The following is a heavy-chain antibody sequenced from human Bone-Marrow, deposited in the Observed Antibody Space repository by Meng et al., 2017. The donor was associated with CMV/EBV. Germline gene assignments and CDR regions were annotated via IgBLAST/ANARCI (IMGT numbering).Heavy chain of an antibody. Sequence: SQTLSLTCAAYGSPFSGFCWSWIRQPPGKGLEWIGEINPGGSTNYNQSLKSRVTNSVDTSKKQSSLRLDSVTAADTALYFCARGPSRKWIRYGMDDWGQGTTVTVSS. J-gene: IGHJ6*02. CDR3: ARGPSRKWIRYGMDD. D-gene: IGHD5-12*01. CDR1: GSPFSGFC. CDR2: INPGGST. V-gene: IGHV4-34*01.